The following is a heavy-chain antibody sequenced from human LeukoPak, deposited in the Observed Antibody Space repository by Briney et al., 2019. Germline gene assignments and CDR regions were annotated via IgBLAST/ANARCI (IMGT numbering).Heavy chain of an antibody. V-gene: IGHV4-61*01. CDR3: ARGVGSGYTDD. D-gene: IGHD3-22*01. Sequence: SETLSLTCTVSGGSISSGSYYWSWIRQPPGKGLEWIGYIYNSGSTNYNPSLKSRVTISVDTSKNQFSLKLTSVTAADTAVYYCARGVGSGYTDDWGQGTLVTVSS. J-gene: IGHJ4*02. CDR2: IYNSGST. CDR1: GGSISSGSYY.